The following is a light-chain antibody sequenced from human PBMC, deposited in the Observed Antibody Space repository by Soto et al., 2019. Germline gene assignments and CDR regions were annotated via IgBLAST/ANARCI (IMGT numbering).Light chain of an antibody. Sequence: EIVMTQSPATLSVSPGERATLSCRASQGIGSTLAWYQQKPGQAPRLLIFGVSNRAAGIPARFSGSGSGTEFTLTISSLQSEDFAVYYCQQYGDWPLTFGGGTKVDIK. CDR3: QQYGDWPLT. CDR1: QGIGST. CDR2: GVS. V-gene: IGKV3-15*01. J-gene: IGKJ4*01.